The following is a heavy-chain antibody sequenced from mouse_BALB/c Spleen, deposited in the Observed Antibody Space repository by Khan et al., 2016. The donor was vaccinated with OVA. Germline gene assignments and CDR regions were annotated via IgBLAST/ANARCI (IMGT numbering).Heavy chain of an antibody. Sequence: EVELVESGGDLVKPGGSLKLSCAASGFTFSSYGMSWVRQTPDKRLELVATINSNGGSTYYQDNVKGRFTFTTDNANSTLYMQMSSLKSEDTAMYYCARIARTTNWGQGTTLTVSS. V-gene: IGHV5-6-3*01. D-gene: IGHD6-1*01. CDR2: INSNGGST. J-gene: IGHJ2*01. CDR3: ARIARTTN. CDR1: GFTFSSYG.